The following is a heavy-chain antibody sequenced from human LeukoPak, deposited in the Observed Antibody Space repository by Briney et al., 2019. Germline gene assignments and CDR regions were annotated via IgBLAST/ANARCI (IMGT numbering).Heavy chain of an antibody. V-gene: IGHV4-59*08. Sequence: SETLSLTCTVSGGSISSYYWSWIRQPPGKGLEWIGYMYYSGSTNYNPSLKSRVTISVDTSKNQFSLKLSSVTAADTAVYYCARLVSGNYGWFDPWGQGTLVTISS. J-gene: IGHJ5*02. CDR1: GGSISSYY. CDR3: ARLVSGNYGWFDP. CDR2: MYYSGST. D-gene: IGHD1-7*01.